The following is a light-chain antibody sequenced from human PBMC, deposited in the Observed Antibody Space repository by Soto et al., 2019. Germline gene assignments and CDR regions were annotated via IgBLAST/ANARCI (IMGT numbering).Light chain of an antibody. V-gene: IGKV3-11*01. CDR1: KSVSSY. CDR3: QQRSNWT. Sequence: EIVLTQSPATLSLSPGERATLSCRASKSVSSYLAWYQQKPGQAPRLLVYDASNGATGIPARCSGGGSATDFNLTISSLEPEDVAVYYCQQRSNWTFGQGTKVEIK. J-gene: IGKJ1*01. CDR2: DAS.